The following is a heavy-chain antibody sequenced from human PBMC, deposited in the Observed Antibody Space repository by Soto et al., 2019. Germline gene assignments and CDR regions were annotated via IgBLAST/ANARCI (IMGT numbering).Heavy chain of an antibody. CDR2: VDPSDSSA. D-gene: IGHD3-10*01. CDR3: ARRSDEGGGWFDP. V-gene: IGHV5-10-1*01. Sequence: PGESLKISCRASGYIFTNYWITWVRQMPGQGLERMGTVDPSDSSAVYSPSFQGHVTISVDEAINTVYLHWGSLKASDTAIYYCARRSDEGGGWFDPWGQGTLVTVSS. J-gene: IGHJ5*02. CDR1: GYIFTNYW.